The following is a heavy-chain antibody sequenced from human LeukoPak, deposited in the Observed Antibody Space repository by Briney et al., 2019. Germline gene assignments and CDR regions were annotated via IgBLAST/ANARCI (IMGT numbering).Heavy chain of an antibody. V-gene: IGHV5-51*01. CDR1: GYSFTSYW. D-gene: IGHD3-10*01. J-gene: IGHJ4*02. CDR3: ARHISYGSGGYYNGFDY. Sequence: GESLKISCKGSGYSFTSYWIGWVRQMPGKGLEWMGIIYPGDSDTRYSPSFQGQVTISADKSISTAYLQWSSLKASDTAMYYCARHISYGSGGYYNGFDYWGQGTLVTVSS. CDR2: IYPGDSDT.